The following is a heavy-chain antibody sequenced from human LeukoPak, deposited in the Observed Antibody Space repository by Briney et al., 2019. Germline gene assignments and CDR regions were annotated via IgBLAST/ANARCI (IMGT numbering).Heavy chain of an antibody. Sequence: GGSLRLSCEASGFTFSSYWMSWVRQAPGKGLEWVANIKTDGSEKYYVDSVKGRFTISRDNAKNSLYLQMNSLRAEDTAVYYCARVNPPEYYYDSSGHEDYWGQGTLVTVSS. V-gene: IGHV3-7*01. CDR1: GFTFSSYW. J-gene: IGHJ4*02. D-gene: IGHD3-22*01. CDR2: IKTDGSEK. CDR3: ARVNPPEYYYDSSGHEDY.